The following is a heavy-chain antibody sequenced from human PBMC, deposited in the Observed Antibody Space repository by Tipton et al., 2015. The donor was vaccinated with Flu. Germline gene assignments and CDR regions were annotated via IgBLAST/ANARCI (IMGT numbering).Heavy chain of an antibody. CDR3: AEGSYYYGSGSLL. D-gene: IGHD3-10*01. V-gene: IGHV3-21*04. J-gene: IGHJ4*02. Sequence: VQLVQSGGGLVKPGGSLRLSCAASGFTFSSYSMNWVRQAPGKGLEWVSSISSSSSYIYYADSVKGRFTISRDNSKNTLYLQMNSLRAEDTAVYYCAEGSYYYGSGSLLWGQGTLVTVSS. CDR2: ISSSSSYI. CDR1: GFTFSSYS.